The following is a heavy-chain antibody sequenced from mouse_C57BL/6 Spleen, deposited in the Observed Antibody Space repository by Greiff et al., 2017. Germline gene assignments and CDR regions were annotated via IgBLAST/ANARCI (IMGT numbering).Heavy chain of an antibody. CDR3: ALYGSSYDYARDY. Sequence: VQLQQSGAELVRPGTSVKMSCKASGYTFTNYWIGWAKQRPGHGLEWIGDIYPGGGYTNYNEKFKGKATLTADKSSSTAYMQFSSLTSEDSAIYYCALYGSSYDYARDYWGQGTSVTVSS. CDR2: IYPGGGYT. D-gene: IGHD1-1*01. CDR1: GYTFTNYW. V-gene: IGHV1-63*01. J-gene: IGHJ4*01.